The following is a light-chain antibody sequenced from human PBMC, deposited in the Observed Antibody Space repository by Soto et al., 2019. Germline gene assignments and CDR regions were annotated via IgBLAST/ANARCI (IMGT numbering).Light chain of an antibody. J-gene: IGKJ1*01. CDR2: GAS. Sequence: IVLTQSPVTLSLSPGERATLSCRASQSVSSSSLAWYQQKPGQAPRLLIYGASSRATGIPDRFSGSGSGTDFTLTISRLEPEDFAVYYCQQYGSSPKTFGQGTKVDIK. V-gene: IGKV3-20*01. CDR3: QQYGSSPKT. CDR1: QSVSSSS.